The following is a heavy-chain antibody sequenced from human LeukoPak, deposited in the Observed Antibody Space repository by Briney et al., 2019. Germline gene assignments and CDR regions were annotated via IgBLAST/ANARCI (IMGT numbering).Heavy chain of an antibody. Sequence: GGSLRLSCAASGFTFSSYNMHWVRQAPGKGLEWVSYISGGSDTIYYADSVRGRFTISRDNAKHSLYLQMNSLRAEDTAVYYCTRSLMDWGQGIRVTVFS. D-gene: IGHD3-16*01. CDR1: GFTFSSYN. CDR2: ISGGSDTI. J-gene: IGHJ4*02. V-gene: IGHV3-48*01. CDR3: TRSLMD.